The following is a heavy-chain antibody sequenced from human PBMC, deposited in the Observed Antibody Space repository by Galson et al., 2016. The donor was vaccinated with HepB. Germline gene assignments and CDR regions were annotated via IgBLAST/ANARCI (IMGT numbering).Heavy chain of an antibody. J-gene: IGHJ4*02. V-gene: IGHV4-4*02. Sequence: SETLSLTCAVSGGSVSSPNWWSWVRQSPSKGLAWIGEIYYTGRTNYNPSLKSRVTISVDKSKNQVSLKLTSVTAADTAVYYCVAGAGWLPDYWGQGTLVTVSS. CDR2: IYYTGRT. D-gene: IGHD5-18*01. CDR3: VAGAGWLPDY. CDR1: GGSVSSPNW.